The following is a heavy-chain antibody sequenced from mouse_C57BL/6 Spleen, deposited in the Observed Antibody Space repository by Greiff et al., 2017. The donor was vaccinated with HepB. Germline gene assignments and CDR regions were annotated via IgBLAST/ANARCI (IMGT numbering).Heavy chain of an antibody. J-gene: IGHJ2*01. CDR2: IRNKANGYTT. Sequence: DVKVVESGGGLVQPGGSLSLSCAASGFTFTDYYMSWVRQPPGKALEWLGFIRNKANGYTTEYSASVKGRFTISRDNSQSILYLQMNALRAEDSATYYCARYTTYDYPYYFDYWGQGTTLTVSS. D-gene: IGHD2-4*01. CDR1: GFTFTDYY. V-gene: IGHV7-3*01. CDR3: ARYTTYDYPYYFDY.